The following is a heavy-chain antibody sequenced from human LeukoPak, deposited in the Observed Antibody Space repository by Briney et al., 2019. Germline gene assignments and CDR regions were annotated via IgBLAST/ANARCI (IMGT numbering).Heavy chain of an antibody. V-gene: IGHV3-30*02. J-gene: IGHJ4*02. CDR2: IRYDGSNK. CDR1: GFTFSSYG. CDR3: AKGAGVVPAATLSPPY. D-gene: IGHD2-2*01. Sequence: PGGSLRLSCAASGFTFSSYGMHWVRQAPGKGLEWVAFIRYDGSNKYYADSVKGRFTISRDNSKNTLYLQMNSLRAEDTAVYYCAKGAGVVPAATLSPPYWGQGTLVTVSS.